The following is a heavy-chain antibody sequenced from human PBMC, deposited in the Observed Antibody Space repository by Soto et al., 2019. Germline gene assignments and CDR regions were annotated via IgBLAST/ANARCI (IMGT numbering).Heavy chain of an antibody. CDR3: ARASAVGGYFTLFDY. Sequence: QVQLQESGPGLVKPSETLSLTCTVSGGSISSYYWSWIRQPPGKGLEWIGYIYYSGSTNYNPSLRSRVTITVDTSKNRFALKLSSVTAADTAVYYCARASAVGGYFTLFDYWGQGTLVTVSS. V-gene: IGHV4-59*01. D-gene: IGHD3-3*01. CDR2: IYYSGST. J-gene: IGHJ4*02. CDR1: GGSISSYY.